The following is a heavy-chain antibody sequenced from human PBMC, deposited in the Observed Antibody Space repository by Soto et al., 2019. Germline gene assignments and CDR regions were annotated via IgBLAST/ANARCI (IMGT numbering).Heavy chain of an antibody. CDR1: GFTVSSNY. CDR3: ATLVGSNWFDP. D-gene: IGHD2-15*01. Sequence: VQLVETGGGLIQPGGSLRLSCAASGFTVSSNYMSWVRQAPGKGLEWVSVIYSDGSTSYADSVKGRFTISRDNSKNTLYLQMNTLRAEDTAVYYCATLVGSNWFDPWGQGTLVTVSS. CDR2: IYSDGST. V-gene: IGHV3-53*02. J-gene: IGHJ5*02.